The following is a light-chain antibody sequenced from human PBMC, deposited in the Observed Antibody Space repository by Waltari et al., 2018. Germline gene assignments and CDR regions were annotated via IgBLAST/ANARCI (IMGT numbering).Light chain of an antibody. CDR1: QSISSY. CDR2: AAS. Sequence: DIQMTQSPSSLSASVGDRVPITCRASQSISSYLNWYQQKPGKAPKLLIYAASSLQSGVPSRFSGSGSGTDFTLIISSLQPEDFATYYCQQSYSTPQTFGQGTKLESK. V-gene: IGKV1-39*01. J-gene: IGKJ2*01. CDR3: QQSYSTPQT.